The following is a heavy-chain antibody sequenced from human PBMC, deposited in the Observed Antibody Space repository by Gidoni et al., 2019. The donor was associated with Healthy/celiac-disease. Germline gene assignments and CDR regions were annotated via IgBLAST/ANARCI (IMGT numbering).Heavy chain of an antibody. V-gene: IGHV1-18*01. D-gene: IGHD6-19*01. CDR1: GYTFTSYG. CDR2: IRVSNANT. Sequence: QVQLVQSGAEVKKPGASVKGSCKATGYTFTSYGIAWVRQAPGHGLEWMGWIRVSNANTNYARKLQGRVTLTTATSTTTAYMALRSLTSDDTAVYYCATGYSSGWSAFDIWGQGTMVPVSS. J-gene: IGHJ3*02. CDR3: ATGYSSGWSAFDI.